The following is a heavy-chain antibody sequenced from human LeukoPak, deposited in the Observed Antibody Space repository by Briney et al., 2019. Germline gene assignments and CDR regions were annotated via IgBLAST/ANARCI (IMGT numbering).Heavy chain of an antibody. V-gene: IGHV1-69*04. CDR3: ARDSGSYYSYYFDY. Sequence: SVKVSCKASGGRFSSYAISWVRQAPGQGLEWMGRIIPIFGIANYAQKFQGRVTITADKSTSTAYMELSSLRSEDTAVYYCARDSGSYYSYYFDYWGQGTLVTVSS. D-gene: IGHD1-26*01. CDR2: IIPIFGIA. J-gene: IGHJ4*02. CDR1: GGRFSSYA.